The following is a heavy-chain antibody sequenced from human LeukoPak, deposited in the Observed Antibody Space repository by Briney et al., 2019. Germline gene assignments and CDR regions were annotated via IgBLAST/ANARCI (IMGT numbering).Heavy chain of an antibody. CDR1: GGPFSGYY. V-gene: IGHV4-34*01. CDR2: INHSGST. Sequence: SETLSLTCAVYGGPFSGYYWSWICQPPGKGLEWIGEINHSGSTNYNPSLKSRLTISVDTSKKQFSLKLSSVTAADAAVYYCASLRGASYYYDSSGYLAYWGQGTLVTVPS. J-gene: IGHJ4*02. D-gene: IGHD3-22*01. CDR3: ASLRGASYYYDSSGYLAY.